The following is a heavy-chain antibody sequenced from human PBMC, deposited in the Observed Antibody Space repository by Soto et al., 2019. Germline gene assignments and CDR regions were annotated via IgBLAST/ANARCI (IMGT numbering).Heavy chain of an antibody. CDR2: ISAYNGNT. Sequence: QVQLVQSGAEVKKPGASVKVSCRASGYTFTSYVISWVRQAPAQGLEWMGWISAYNGNTNFAPKLQGRVPMTTDTSTSTAYMELRSLRSDDTAVYYCARVVATVAGPYGMDVWGQGTTVTVSS. CDR3: ARVVATVAGPYGMDV. D-gene: IGHD6-13*01. V-gene: IGHV1-18*01. J-gene: IGHJ6*02. CDR1: GYTFTSYV.